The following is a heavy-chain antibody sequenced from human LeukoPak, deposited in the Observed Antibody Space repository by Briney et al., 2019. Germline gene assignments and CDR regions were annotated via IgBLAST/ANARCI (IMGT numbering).Heavy chain of an antibody. V-gene: IGHV1-18*01. D-gene: IGHD3-22*01. CDR2: ISAYNGNT. J-gene: IGHJ4*02. CDR3: ARDSSLSSVYSFDY. CDR1: GYTFTSYG. Sequence: ASVKVSCKASGYTFTSYGISWVRQAPGQALEWMGWISAYNGNTNYAQKLQGRVTMATDTSTSTAYMELRSLRSDDTAVYYCARDSSLSSVYSFDYWGQGTLVTVSS.